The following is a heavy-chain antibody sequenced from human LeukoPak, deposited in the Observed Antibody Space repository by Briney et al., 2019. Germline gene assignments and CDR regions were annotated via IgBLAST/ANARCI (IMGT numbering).Heavy chain of an antibody. CDR1: GFPFSGSG. CDR2: IWYDGSHQ. CDR3: AKDKDTPATAQPQRGYFES. Sequence: XASGFPFSGSGMXXVRQAPGKGXXWVAVIWYDGSHQYYADSVKGRFTISRDNSKNTLDLQMNSLRVEDTAVYFCAKDKDTPATAQPQRGYFESWGQGTLVTVSS. J-gene: IGHJ4*02. D-gene: IGHD2-15*01. V-gene: IGHV3-33*06.